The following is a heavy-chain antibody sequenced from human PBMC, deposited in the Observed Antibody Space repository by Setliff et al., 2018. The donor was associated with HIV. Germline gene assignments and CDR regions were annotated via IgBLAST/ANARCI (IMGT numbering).Heavy chain of an antibody. CDR3: ARGRCSGGTCSGRYSYLHIDV. CDR2: IHHSGRT. CDR1: GGSLSDYS. Sequence: PSEILSLTCAVYGGSLSDYSWTWIRRPPGKGLEWIGEIHHSGRTDYNPSLTSRVTMSVDSSKNQFSLRLSSVAAADTAVYYCARGRCSGGTCSGRYSYLHIDVWGKGTTVTV. V-gene: IGHV4-34*01. J-gene: IGHJ6*03. D-gene: IGHD2-15*01.